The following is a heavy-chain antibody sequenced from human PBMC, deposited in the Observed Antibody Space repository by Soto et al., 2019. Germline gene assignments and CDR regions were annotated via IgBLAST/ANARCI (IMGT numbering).Heavy chain of an antibody. CDR2: ISSSSSTI. D-gene: IGHD3-16*01. CDR1: GFTFSSYS. Sequence: GGSLRLSCAASGFTFSSYSMNWVRQAPGKGLEWVSYISSSSSTIYYADSVKGRFTISRDNAKNSLYLQMNSLRAEDTAVYYCAKQAPEGLWGSNTGSYYFDYWGQGTLVTVSS. CDR3: AKQAPEGLWGSNTGSYYFDY. V-gene: IGHV3-48*01. J-gene: IGHJ4*02.